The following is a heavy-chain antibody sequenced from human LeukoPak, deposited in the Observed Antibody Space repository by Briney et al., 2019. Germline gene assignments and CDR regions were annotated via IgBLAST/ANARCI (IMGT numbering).Heavy chain of an antibody. V-gene: IGHV3-30*02. Sequence: AGGSLRLSCAASGFTFSSYWMSWVRQAPGKGLEWVAFIQYDGKNEYYADSVKGRFTISKDNSKNTLYLQMNSLKAEDTAVYYCAKDSGHDGYAFDIWGPGTMVTVSS. CDR2: IQYDGKNE. J-gene: IGHJ3*02. D-gene: IGHD5-24*01. CDR3: AKDSGHDGYAFDI. CDR1: GFTFSSYW.